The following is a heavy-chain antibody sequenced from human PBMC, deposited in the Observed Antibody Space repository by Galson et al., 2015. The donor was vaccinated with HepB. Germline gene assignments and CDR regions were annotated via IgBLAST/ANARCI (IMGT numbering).Heavy chain of an antibody. CDR2: IWHDGGNK. CDR3: ARSMQVVAAADH. Sequence: SLRLSCAASGFTFSRNSMHWVRQAPGKELEWVAVIWHDGGNKYYADSVKGRFTISRDNFKNTVSLQMNSLREEDTAVYYCARSMQVVAAADHWGQGTLVTVSS. J-gene: IGHJ4*02. D-gene: IGHD6-13*01. CDR1: GFTFSRNS. V-gene: IGHV3-33*01.